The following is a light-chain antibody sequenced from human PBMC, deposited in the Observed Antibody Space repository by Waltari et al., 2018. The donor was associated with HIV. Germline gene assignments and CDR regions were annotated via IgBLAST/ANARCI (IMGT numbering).Light chain of an antibody. CDR1: QNIGNY. CDR2: SAS. CDR3: QQSYITPLT. J-gene: IGKJ3*01. V-gene: IGKV1-39*01. Sequence: DIQITQSPSSLSASVGDRVPIRCRASQNIGNYLNWYQQKPGKAPQLLISSASSLQSGGPSRFTGSGSGTDFTLTISSLQPEDFATYYCQQSYITPLTFGPGTKVDVK.